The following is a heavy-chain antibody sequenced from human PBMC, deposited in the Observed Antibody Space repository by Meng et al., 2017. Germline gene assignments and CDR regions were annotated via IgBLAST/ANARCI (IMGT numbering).Heavy chain of an antibody. J-gene: IGHJ3*02. CDR1: GYTFTGYY. CDR2: INPNSGGT. CDR3: AREGIAAAGILCAFDI. V-gene: IGHV1-2*06. D-gene: IGHD6-13*01. Sequence: ASVKVSCKASGYTFTGYYMHWVRQAPGQGLEWMGRINPNSGGTNYAQKFQGRVTMTRDTSISTAYMELSRLRSDDTAVYYCAREGIAAAGILCAFDIWGQGTMVTVSS.